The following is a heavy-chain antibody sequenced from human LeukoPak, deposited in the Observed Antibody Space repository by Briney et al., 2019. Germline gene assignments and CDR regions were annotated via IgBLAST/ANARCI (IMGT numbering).Heavy chain of an antibody. D-gene: IGHD6-6*01. J-gene: IGHJ4*02. Sequence: AGGSLRLSCAASGFTFTKYAMSWVRQAAGKGLEWVSAIGGSGTKTFYAESVKGRFTISRDNAKNSLYLQMNSLRAEDMALYYCAKEHSSSSAFDYWGQGTLVTVSS. V-gene: IGHV3-23*01. CDR3: AKEHSSSSAFDY. CDR2: IGGSGTKT. CDR1: GFTFTKYA.